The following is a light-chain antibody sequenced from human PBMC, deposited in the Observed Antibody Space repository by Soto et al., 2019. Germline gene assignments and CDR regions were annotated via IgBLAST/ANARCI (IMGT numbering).Light chain of an antibody. Sequence: EIVMTQAPASLSGSPGERATLSCRASQSVNSNLAWYQQKPGQAPRLLIYAASIRATGIPARFSGSGSGTDFTLTISSLQSEDFPVYYCQQRKSWPRTFGQGTKVDI. CDR3: QQRKSWPRT. CDR2: AAS. V-gene: IGKV3-15*01. CDR1: QSVNSN. J-gene: IGKJ1*01.